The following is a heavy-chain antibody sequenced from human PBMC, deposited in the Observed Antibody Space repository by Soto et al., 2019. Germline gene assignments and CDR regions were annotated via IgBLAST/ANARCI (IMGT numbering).Heavy chain of an antibody. J-gene: IGHJ4*02. CDR3: GRSLQAGAVAGSRAIDY. V-gene: IGHV1-46*03. CDR2: INPSGGST. Sequence: ASVKVSCKASGYTFTIFYMHWVRQAPGLGLEWMGIINPSGGSTSYAETLQGRVTMTRDTSTSTVYMELSSLESEDTAVYYCGRSLQAGAVAGSRAIDYWGQGTLVTVSS. CDR1: GYTFTIFY. D-gene: IGHD6-19*01.